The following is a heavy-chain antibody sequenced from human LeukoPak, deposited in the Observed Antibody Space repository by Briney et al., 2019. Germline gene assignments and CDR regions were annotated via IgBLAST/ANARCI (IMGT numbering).Heavy chain of an antibody. CDR2: IYSTGST. D-gene: IGHD3-10*01. V-gene: IGHV4-61*02. CDR1: GGSTSSGGYY. Sequence: SETLSLTCTVSGGSTSSGGYYWSWIRQPAGKGLEYLGRIYSTGSTNYNPSLRSRVTISVDTSKNHFSLKLSSVTAADTAVYYCARDQTYSGSGIYTYFDYWGQGILVTVSS. CDR3: ARDQTYSGSGIYTYFDY. J-gene: IGHJ4*02.